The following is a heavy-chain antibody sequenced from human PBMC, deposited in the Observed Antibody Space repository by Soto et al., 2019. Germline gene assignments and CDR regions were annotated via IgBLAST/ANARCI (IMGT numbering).Heavy chain of an antibody. Sequence: GGSLRLSCAASGFIFSSYAMSWVRQAPGKGLDWVSSLSGGGETHYADSVKGRFTVSRDSSMNTFYLQMNNLRGEDTAVYYCARALGYSCRSGAYWGQGTLVTVSS. J-gene: IGHJ4*02. CDR2: LSGGGET. CDR1: GFIFSSYA. D-gene: IGHD6-13*01. CDR3: ARALGYSCRSGAY. V-gene: IGHV3-23*01.